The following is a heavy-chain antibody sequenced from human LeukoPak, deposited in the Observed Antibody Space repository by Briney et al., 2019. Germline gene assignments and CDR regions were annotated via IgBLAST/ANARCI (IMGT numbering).Heavy chain of an antibody. Sequence: ASVKVSCKASGYTFTGYYIHWVRQAPGQGLEWMGWINPNSGGTNYAQKFQGRVTMTRDTSISTAYMELSRLRSDDTAVYYCARRFTYYYDSSGYYFLDYWGQGTLVTVSS. CDR1: GYTFTGYY. D-gene: IGHD3-22*01. J-gene: IGHJ4*02. CDR2: INPNSGGT. V-gene: IGHV1-2*02. CDR3: ARRFTYYYDSSGYYFLDY.